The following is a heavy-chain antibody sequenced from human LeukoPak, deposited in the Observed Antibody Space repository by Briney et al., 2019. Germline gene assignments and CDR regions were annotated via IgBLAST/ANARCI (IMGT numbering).Heavy chain of an antibody. CDR3: AKSKPLYCGGGDAFDI. V-gene: IGHV4-59*01. CDR1: GGSISSYY. CDR2: IYYSGST. D-gene: IGHD2-21*01. Sequence: SETLSLTCTVSGGSISSYYWSWIRQPPGKGLEWIGYIYYSGSTNYNPSLKSRVTISVDTSKNQFSLKLSSVTAADTAVYYCAKSKPLYCGGGDAFDIWGQGTMVTVSS. J-gene: IGHJ3*02.